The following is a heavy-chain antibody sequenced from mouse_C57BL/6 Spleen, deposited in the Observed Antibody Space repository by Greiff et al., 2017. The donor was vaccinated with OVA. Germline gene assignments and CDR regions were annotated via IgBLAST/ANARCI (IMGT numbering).Heavy chain of an antibody. CDR1: GYAFSSSW. Sequence: VQLQQSGPELVKPGASVKISCKASGYAFSSSWMNWVKQRPGKGLEWIGRIYPGDGDTNYKVKFKGKATLTADKSSSTAYMQLSSLTSEDSAVYFCARPFFDYWGQGTTLTVSS. CDR2: IYPGDGDT. V-gene: IGHV1-82*01. J-gene: IGHJ2*01. CDR3: ARPFFDY.